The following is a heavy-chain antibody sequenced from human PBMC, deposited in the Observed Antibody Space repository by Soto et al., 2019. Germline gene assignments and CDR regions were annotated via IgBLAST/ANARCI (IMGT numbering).Heavy chain of an antibody. CDR3: ERDLAKGGGGAGFDY. D-gene: IGHD3-16*01. Sequence: QVQLLQSGAEVKKPGASVKVSCKASGDTFTANYIHWVRQAPGQGFEWMGWINPKSGGTKYPQKFQGRVTMTRDTSLSTGYMTLTRLTSDDTAVYYCERDLAKGGGGAGFDYWGQGTLFTVSS. CDR2: INPKSGGT. J-gene: IGHJ4*02. CDR1: GDTFTANY. V-gene: IGHV1-2*02.